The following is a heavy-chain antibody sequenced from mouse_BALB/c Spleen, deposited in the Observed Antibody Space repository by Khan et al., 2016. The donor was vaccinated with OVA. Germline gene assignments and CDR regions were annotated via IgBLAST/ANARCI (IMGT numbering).Heavy chain of an antibody. CDR1: GYTFINYW. J-gene: IGHJ2*01. D-gene: IGHD1-1*01. CDR2: INPSTGYT. CDR3: ARRGLRWDFDY. V-gene: IGHV1-7*01. Sequence: QVQLKESGAELAKPGASVKMSCKASGYTFINYWILWVKQRPGQGREGIGYINPSTGYTEYNQNLKDKATLTADKSSSTAYMQLSSLTSEDSAVYYCARRGLRWDFDYWGQGTTLTVSS.